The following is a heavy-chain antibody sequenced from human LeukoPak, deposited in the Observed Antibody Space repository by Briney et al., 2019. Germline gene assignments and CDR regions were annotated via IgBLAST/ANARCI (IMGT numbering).Heavy chain of an antibody. CDR3: ASEYSMTTVTPPSY. CDR1: GFTFSSYA. CDR2: ISYDGSNK. J-gene: IGHJ4*02. Sequence: GGSLRLSCAAPGFTFSSYAMHWVRQAPGKGLEWVAVISYDGSNKYYADSVKGRFTISRDNSKNTLYLQMNSLRAEDTAVYYCASEYSMTTVTPPSYWGQGTLVTVSS. V-gene: IGHV3-30*04. D-gene: IGHD4-17*01.